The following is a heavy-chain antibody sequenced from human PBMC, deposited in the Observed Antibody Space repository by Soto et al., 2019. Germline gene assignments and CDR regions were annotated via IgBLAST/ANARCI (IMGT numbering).Heavy chain of an antibody. CDR2: ISGSGGST. V-gene: IGHV3-23*01. Sequence: GWSLRLSFASSGLPVKSYAMSWVRKAPGKGLEWVSAISGSGGSTYYADSVKGRFTISRDNSKNTLYLQMNSLRAEDTAVYYCAALGVAHYYYYGMDVWGQGTTVTVSS. D-gene: IGHD3-16*01. CDR1: GLPVKSYA. J-gene: IGHJ6*02. CDR3: AALGVAHYYYYGMDV.